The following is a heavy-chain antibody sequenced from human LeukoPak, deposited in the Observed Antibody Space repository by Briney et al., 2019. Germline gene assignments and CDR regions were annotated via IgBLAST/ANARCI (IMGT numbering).Heavy chain of an antibody. CDR2: VRYDGNNP. V-gene: IGHV3-30*02. D-gene: IGHD4-17*01. CDR3: ARGSRYGDYPYYCDF. Sequence: GGSLRLSCAASGFTFNNYGMHWVRQAPGKGLDWVAFVRYDGNNPYYSASVKGRLTISRDNSKNTVLLQMNNLRLEDAAVYYCARGSRYGDYPYYCDFWGQGTLVTVSS. J-gene: IGHJ4*02. CDR1: GFTFNNYG.